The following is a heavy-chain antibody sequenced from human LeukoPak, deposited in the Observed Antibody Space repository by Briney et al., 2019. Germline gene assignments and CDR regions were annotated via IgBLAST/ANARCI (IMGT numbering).Heavy chain of an antibody. CDR3: ARSHYYGMDV. V-gene: IGHV6-1*01. CDR2: TLYRSKWYN. CDR1: GDSVSSNSAS. Sequence: RSQTLSLTCAISGDSVSSNSASWNWIRQSPSRGLEWLGKTLYRSKWYNDYAVSVKSRITINPDTSKNQFSLQLNSVTPEDTAVYHCARSHYYGMDVWGQGTTVTVAS. J-gene: IGHJ6*02.